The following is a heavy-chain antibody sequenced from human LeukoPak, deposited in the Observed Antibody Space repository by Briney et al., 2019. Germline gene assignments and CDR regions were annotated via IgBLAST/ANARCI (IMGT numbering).Heavy chain of an antibody. V-gene: IGHV4-61*02. CDR2: IYTSGST. CDR1: GGSISSGSYY. CDR3: ARKSLTGYYYYMDV. D-gene: IGHD1-1*01. Sequence: PSETLSLTCTVSGGSISSGSYYWSWIRQPAGKGLEWIGRIYTSGSTNYNPSLKSRVTISVDTSKNQFSLKLSSVTAADTAVYYCARKSLTGYYYYMDVWGKGTTVTVSS. J-gene: IGHJ6*03.